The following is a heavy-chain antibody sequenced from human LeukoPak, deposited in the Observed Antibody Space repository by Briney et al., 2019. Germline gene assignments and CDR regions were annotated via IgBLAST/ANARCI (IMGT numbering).Heavy chain of an antibody. CDR1: GFTFSSYG. CDR3: ARDKEGDWFDP. D-gene: IGHD1-26*01. J-gene: IGHJ5*02. CDR2: IWYDGSNK. Sequence: GGSLRLSCAASGFTFSSYGMHWVRQAPGKGLEWVAVIWYDGSNKYYADSVKGRFTISRDNSKNTLYLQMNSLRAEDTAVYYCARDKEGDWFDPWGQGTLVTVSS. V-gene: IGHV3-33*01.